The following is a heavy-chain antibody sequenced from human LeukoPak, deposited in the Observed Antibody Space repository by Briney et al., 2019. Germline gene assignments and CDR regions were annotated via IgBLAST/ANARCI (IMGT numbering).Heavy chain of an antibody. CDR2: IYYSGST. CDR1: GGSISSGGHY. D-gene: IGHD6-13*01. J-gene: IGHJ4*02. CDR3: ARAGIAAAGVDY. Sequence: PSETLSLTCTVSGGSISSGGHYWSWIRQHPGKGLEWIGYIYYSGSTYYNPSLKSRVTISVDTSKNQFSLKLSSVTAADTAVYYCARAGIAAAGVDYWGQGTLVTVSS. V-gene: IGHV4-31*03.